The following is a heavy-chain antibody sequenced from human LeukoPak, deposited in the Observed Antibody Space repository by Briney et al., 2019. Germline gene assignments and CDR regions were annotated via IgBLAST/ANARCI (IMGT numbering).Heavy chain of an antibody. CDR2: IVVGSGNT. CDR1: GFTFTSSA. CDR3: AADIGIAAAGYCYYYYGMDV. D-gene: IGHD6-13*01. V-gene: IGHV1-58*02. J-gene: IGHJ6*02. Sequence: GASVKVSCKASGFTFTSSAMQWVRQARGQRLEWIGWIVVGSGNTNYAQKFQERVTITRDMSTSTAYMELSSLRSEDTAVYYCAADIGIAAAGYCYYYYGMDVWGQGTTVTVSS.